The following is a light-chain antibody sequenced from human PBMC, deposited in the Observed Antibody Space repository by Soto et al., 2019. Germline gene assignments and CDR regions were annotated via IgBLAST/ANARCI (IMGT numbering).Light chain of an antibody. V-gene: IGKV3-11*01. J-gene: IGKJ4*01. CDR3: QQRSSWPLT. CDR1: QSFRSH. CDR2: DAS. Sequence: EIALTQSPGTLSLSPGERATLSCRASQSFRSHFAWYQQKPGQAPRLLIYDASNRATGIPARFAGSGSGTAFPLTISSLEHEDFAVYYCQQRSSWPLTFGGGTKVEIK.